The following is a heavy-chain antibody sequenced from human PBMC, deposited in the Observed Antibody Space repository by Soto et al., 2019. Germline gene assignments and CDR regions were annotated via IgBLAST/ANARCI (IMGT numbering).Heavy chain of an antibody. CDR1: GDSVSANSAA. J-gene: IGHJ6*02. V-gene: IGHV6-1*01. CDR2: TYYRSKWNY. Sequence: SQTLSLTCAISGDSVSANSAAWNWIRQSPSRGLEWLGRTYYRSKWNYDYAESVKSRMSITPDTSNNQFSLQLSSVTPEDTAVYYCVRQPIATLALYGMDVWGQGTTVTVSS. CDR3: VRQPIATLALYGMDV.